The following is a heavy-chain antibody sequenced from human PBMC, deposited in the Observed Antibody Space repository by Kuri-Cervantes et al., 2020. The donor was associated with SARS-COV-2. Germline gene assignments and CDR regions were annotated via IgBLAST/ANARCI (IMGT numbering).Heavy chain of an antibody. V-gene: IGHV4-38-2*01. CDR2: ISYTGNT. D-gene: IGHD2-15*01. Sequence: GSLRLSCAFSGYSISSGYYWGWIRQPPGKGLEWIGSISYTGNTYYNPSLKSRVIISSDTSKNQFSLNLNSVAAADTAVYYCARLAGCSGGTCYWGGFDSWGQGTLVTVSS. CDR1: GYSISSGYY. CDR3: ARLAGCSGGTCYWGGFDS. J-gene: IGHJ5*01.